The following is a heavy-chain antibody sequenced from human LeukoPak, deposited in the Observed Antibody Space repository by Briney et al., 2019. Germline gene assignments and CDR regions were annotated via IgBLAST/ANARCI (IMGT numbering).Heavy chain of an antibody. CDR2: IDPSDSYS. J-gene: IGHJ5*02. Sequence: GESLKISCKGSGYSFSSYWISWVRQMPGKGLEWMGRIDPSDSYSNYSPSFQGHVSMSADKSISTAYQQWSSLKASDSAMYYCARHNTGGSWFDPWGQGTRVTVAS. CDR3: ARHNTGGSWFDP. V-gene: IGHV5-10-1*01. CDR1: GYSFSSYW. D-gene: IGHD7-27*01.